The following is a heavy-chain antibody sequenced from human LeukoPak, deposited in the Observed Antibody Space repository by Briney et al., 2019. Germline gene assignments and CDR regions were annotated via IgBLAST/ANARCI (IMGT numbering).Heavy chain of an antibody. V-gene: IGHV3-11*06. CDR1: GFTFSDSY. D-gene: IGHD3-16*02. CDR2: ISGSGHDI. J-gene: IGHJ4*02. Sequence: GGSLRLSCAASGFTFSDSYMTWVRRAPGKGVEWVAYISGSGHDINYSDSVKGRFTISRDNAKNSLYLQMNSLRAEDTAVYYCAGELRLGELSTYDWGQGTLVTVSS. CDR3: AGELRLGELSTYD.